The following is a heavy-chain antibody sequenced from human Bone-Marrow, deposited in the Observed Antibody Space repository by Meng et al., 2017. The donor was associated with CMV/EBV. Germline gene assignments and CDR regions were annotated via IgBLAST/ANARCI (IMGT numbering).Heavy chain of an antibody. D-gene: IGHD5-18*01. CDR1: GYSFTSYY. CDR3: ARGAYMYGSPQYFFDF. V-gene: IGHV1-46*01. Sequence: QVRVGHCGAELKKPGAPVKVPCKESGYSFTSYYIHWVRQAPGQGLEWMGIINPSGGHTRSAQKFQDRVTMTRDTSTSAVYMDVSSLRSEDTAVYYCARGAYMYGSPQYFFDFWGQGTLVTVSS. J-gene: IGHJ4*02. CDR2: INPSGGHT.